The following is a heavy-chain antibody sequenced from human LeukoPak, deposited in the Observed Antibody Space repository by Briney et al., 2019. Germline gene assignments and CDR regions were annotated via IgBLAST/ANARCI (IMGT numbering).Heavy chain of an antibody. CDR1: GGSINTYY. CDR3: ARESLVPATQGVRGDWYFDL. Sequence: SETLSLTCTVSGGSINTYYWSWIRQPPGKGLEWIGYIYYNGITNYNPSLKSRVTISVDTSKNQFSLKLSSVTAADTAVYYCARESLVPATQGVRGDWYFDLWGRGTLVTVSS. J-gene: IGHJ2*01. CDR2: IYYNGIT. D-gene: IGHD2-2*01. V-gene: IGHV4-59*01.